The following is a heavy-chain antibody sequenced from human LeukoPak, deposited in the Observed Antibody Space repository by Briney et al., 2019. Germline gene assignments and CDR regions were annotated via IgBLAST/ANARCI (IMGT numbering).Heavy chain of an antibody. CDR3: ARDYSRYSGYDPVFL. V-gene: IGHV3-74*01. CDR2: INSDGSRT. D-gene: IGHD5-12*01. Sequence: GGSLRLSCGVSGSTISSYWMHWVRQAPGKGLVWVSRINSDGSRTTYADSVKGRFTISRDNAKNTLYLQMNSLRAEDTAVYYCARDYSRYSGYDPVFLWGQGTLVTVSS. J-gene: IGHJ4*02. CDR1: GSTISSYW.